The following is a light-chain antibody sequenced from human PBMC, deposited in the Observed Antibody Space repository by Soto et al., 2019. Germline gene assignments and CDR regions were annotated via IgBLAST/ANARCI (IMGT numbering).Light chain of an antibody. CDR2: DAS. CDR1: QDISNY. CDR3: KQYDNLPFA. Sequence: DIQMTQSPSSLSASVGDRVTITCQASQDISNYLNWYQQKPGKAPKLLIYDASNLETGVPSRFSGRGSGTDFTFTISSLQTEDIATYHCKQYDNLPFALGPGTKVDIK. V-gene: IGKV1-33*01. J-gene: IGKJ3*01.